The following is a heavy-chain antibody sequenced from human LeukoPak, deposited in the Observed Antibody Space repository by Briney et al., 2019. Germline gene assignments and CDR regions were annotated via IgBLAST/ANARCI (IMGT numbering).Heavy chain of an antibody. V-gene: IGHV1-2*02. D-gene: IGHD3-10*01. CDR1: GYTFTGYY. Sequence: ASVKVSCKASGYTFTGYYMHWVRQAPGQGLEWMGWINPNSGGTNYAQKFQGRVTMTRDTSISTAYMELSSLRSEDTAVYYCARMSDYYGSGSYYTDYWGQGTLVTVSS. J-gene: IGHJ4*02. CDR2: INPNSGGT. CDR3: ARMSDYYGSGSYYTDY.